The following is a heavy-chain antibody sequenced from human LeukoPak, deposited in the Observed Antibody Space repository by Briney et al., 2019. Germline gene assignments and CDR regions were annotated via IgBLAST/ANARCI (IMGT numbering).Heavy chain of an antibody. V-gene: IGHV4-61*01. J-gene: IGHJ4*02. CDR1: GGSISSSSYY. CDR3: ARGAVAGTISLFDY. Sequence: PSETLSLTCTVSGGSISSSSYYWRWIRQPPGKGLEWIGYIYYSGSTNYNPSLKSRVTISVDTSKNQFSLKLSSVTAADTAVYYCARGAVAGTISLFDYWGQGTLVTVSS. CDR2: IYYSGST. D-gene: IGHD6-19*01.